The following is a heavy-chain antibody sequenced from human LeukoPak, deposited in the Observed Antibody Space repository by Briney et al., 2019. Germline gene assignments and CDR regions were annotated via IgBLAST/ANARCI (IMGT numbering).Heavy chain of an antibody. CDR1: GFTFSSYS. CDR3: AREASDSSGYYTVFDY. CDR2: ISSSSSTI. V-gene: IGHV3-48*01. Sequence: GGSLRLSCAASGFTFSSYSMNWVRQAPGKGLEWVSYISSSSSTIYYADSVKGRFTISRDNAKNSLYLQMNSLRAEDTAVYYCAREASDSSGYYTVFDYWGQGTLVTVSS. D-gene: IGHD3-22*01. J-gene: IGHJ4*02.